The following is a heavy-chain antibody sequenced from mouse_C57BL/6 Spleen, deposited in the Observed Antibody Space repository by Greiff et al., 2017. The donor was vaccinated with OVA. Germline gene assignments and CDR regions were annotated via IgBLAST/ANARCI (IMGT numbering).Heavy chain of an antibody. CDR2: INPNNGGT. CDR1: GYTFTDYY. CDR3: AEGGLRQGYYAMDY. D-gene: IGHD2-4*01. Sequence: EVQLQQSGPELVKPGASVKISCKASGYTFTDYYVNWVKQSHGKSLEWIGDINPNNGGTSYNQKFKGKATLTVDKSSSTAYMELRSLTSEDSAVYYCAEGGLRQGYYAMDYWGQGTSVTVSS. J-gene: IGHJ4*01. V-gene: IGHV1-26*01.